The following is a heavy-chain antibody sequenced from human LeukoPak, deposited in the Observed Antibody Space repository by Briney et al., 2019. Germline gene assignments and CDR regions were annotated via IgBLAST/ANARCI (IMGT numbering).Heavy chain of an antibody. CDR3: ARGNYGTFDY. D-gene: IGHD1-7*01. Sequence: SETLSLTCTVSGDSISTSNSYWGWIRQPPGKGLEWIGSIYYSGNTYYNASLKSRVTISVDTSKNQFSLKLSSVTAADTSVYSCARGNYGTFDYWGQGTLVTVSS. V-gene: IGHV4-39*01. CDR2: IYYSGNT. CDR1: GDSISTSNSY. J-gene: IGHJ4*02.